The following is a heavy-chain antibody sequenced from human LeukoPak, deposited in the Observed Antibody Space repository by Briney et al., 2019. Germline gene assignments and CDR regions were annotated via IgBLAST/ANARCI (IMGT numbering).Heavy chain of an antibody. D-gene: IGHD3-3*01. V-gene: IGHV3-15*01. CDR2: IKSKTDGGTT. CDR1: GFTFSNAW. CDR3: TTPYPEYDFWSGREGAFDI. Sequence: PGGSLRLSCAASGFTFSNAWMSWVRQAPGKGLEWVGRIKSKTDGGTTDYAAPVKGRFTISRDDSKNTLYLQMNSLKTEDTAVYYCTTPYPEYDFWSGREGAFDIWGQGTMVTVSS. J-gene: IGHJ3*02.